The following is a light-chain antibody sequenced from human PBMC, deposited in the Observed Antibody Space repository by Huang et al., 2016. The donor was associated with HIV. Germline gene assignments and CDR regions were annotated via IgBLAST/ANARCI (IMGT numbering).Light chain of an antibody. CDR2: AAS. V-gene: IGKV1-27*01. CDR3: QKYNSAPWT. Sequence: DIQMTQSPSSLSAHVEDRVTIACRASSDIANYLAWYQQRPGKVPKLLIYAASTLQSGVPSRFSGRGSGTHVTLTISSLQPEDVATYYCQKYNSAPWTFGQGTKVEIK. J-gene: IGKJ1*01. CDR1: SDIANY.